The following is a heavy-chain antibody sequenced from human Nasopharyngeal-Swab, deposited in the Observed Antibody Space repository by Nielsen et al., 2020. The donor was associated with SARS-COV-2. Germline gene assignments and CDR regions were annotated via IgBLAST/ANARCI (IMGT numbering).Heavy chain of an antibody. CDR3: ARGSPPLGYCSGGSCYSFDY. CDR2: IIPIFGTA. CDR1: GGTFSSYA. D-gene: IGHD2-15*01. V-gene: IGHV1-69*13. Sequence: SVKVSCKASGGTFSSYAISWVRQAPGQGLEWMGGIIPIFGTANYAQKFQARVTITADESTSTAYMELSSLRSEDTAVYYCARGSPPLGYCSGGSCYSFDYWGQGTLVTVSS. J-gene: IGHJ4*02.